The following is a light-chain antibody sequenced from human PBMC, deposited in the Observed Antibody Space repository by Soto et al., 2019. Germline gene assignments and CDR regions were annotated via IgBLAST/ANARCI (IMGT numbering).Light chain of an antibody. CDR3: QQYNNWPRT. J-gene: IGKJ1*01. Sequence: EIVMTQSPATLSVSPGERATLSCRASQSVRSNLAWYQQKPGQAPRLLIYGASTRATGIPARFSGSGSGTEFTLTISSLQFEDFAVYYCQQYNNWPRTFGQGTKVDIK. CDR2: GAS. V-gene: IGKV3-15*01. CDR1: QSVRSN.